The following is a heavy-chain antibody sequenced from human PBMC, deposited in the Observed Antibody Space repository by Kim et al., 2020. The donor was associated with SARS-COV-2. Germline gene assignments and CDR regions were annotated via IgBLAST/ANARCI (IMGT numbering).Heavy chain of an antibody. J-gene: IGHJ6*03. CDR2: IYYSGST. CDR1: GGSISSGGYY. CDR3: ARGPPSPYYYYYYMDV. Sequence: SETLSLTCTVSGGSISSGGYYWSWIRQHPGKGLEWIGYIYYSGSTYYNPSLKSRVTISVDTSKNQFSLKLSSVTAEDTAVYYCARGPPSPYYYYYYMDVWGKGTTVTVSS. V-gene: IGHV4-31*03.